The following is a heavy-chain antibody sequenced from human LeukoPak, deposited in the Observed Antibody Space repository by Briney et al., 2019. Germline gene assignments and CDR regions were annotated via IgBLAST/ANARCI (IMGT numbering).Heavy chain of an antibody. V-gene: IGHV3-30*02. Sequence: GGSLRLSCAASGFTFSSYGMHWVRQALGKGLEWVAFIRYDGSNKYYADSVKGRFTISRDNSKNTLYLQMNSLRAEDTAVYYCAKSIGQLWVGWSAFDIWGQGTMVTVSS. D-gene: IGHD5-18*01. CDR1: GFTFSSYG. CDR3: AKSIGQLWVGWSAFDI. J-gene: IGHJ3*02. CDR2: IRYDGSNK.